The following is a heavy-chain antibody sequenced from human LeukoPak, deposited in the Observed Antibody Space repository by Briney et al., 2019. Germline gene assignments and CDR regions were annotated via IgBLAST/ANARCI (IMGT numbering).Heavy chain of an antibody. V-gene: IGHV4-59*01. J-gene: IGHJ5*02. CDR1: GGSISSYY. CDR2: MYYSGST. CDR3: TRFSFGRNWFDP. D-gene: IGHD3-10*01. Sequence: PSETLSLTCTVSGGSISSYYWSWIRQPPGKGLEWIGYMYYSGSTNYNPSLKSRVTISIDTSKNQFSLKLSSVTAADTAVYYCTRFSFGRNWFDPWGQGTLVTVSS.